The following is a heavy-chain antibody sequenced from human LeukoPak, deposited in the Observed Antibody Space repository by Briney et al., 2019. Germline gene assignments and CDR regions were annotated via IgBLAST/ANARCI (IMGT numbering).Heavy chain of an antibody. D-gene: IGHD3-3*01. J-gene: IGHJ4*02. CDR3: ARGPLYYDFWSGYYRIDY. CDR1: GFTFSSYA. V-gene: IGHV3-23*01. Sequence: PGGSLRLSCAASGFTFSSYAMSWVRQAPGKGLEWVSAISGSGGSTYYADSVKGRFTISRDNSKNTLYLQMNSLRAEDTAVYYCARGPLYYDFWSGYYRIDYWGQGTLVTVSS. CDR2: ISGSGGST.